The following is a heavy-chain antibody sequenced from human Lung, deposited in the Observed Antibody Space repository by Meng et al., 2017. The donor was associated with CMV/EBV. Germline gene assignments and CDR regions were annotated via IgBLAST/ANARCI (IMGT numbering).Heavy chain of an antibody. CDR1: CYSITNPNW. V-gene: IGHV4-4*02. J-gene: IGHJ1*01. CDR2: IPHRGSS. CDR3: LRGSGGSV. D-gene: IGHD3-10*01. Sequence: HVRFRGSSPSLVSPAAALSLACALSCYSITNPNWWAWVRQPPGKGLEWIGEIPHRGSSAYNPSLKSRVSMSIDKSKNQFSLKLTSVTAADTAVYHCLRGSGGSVWGQGTLVTVSS.